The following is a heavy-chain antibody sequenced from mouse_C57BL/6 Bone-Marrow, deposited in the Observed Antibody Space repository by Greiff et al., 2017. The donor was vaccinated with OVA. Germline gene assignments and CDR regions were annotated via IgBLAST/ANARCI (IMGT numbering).Heavy chain of an antibody. J-gene: IGHJ2*01. D-gene: IGHD3-3*01. CDR2: IRSKSSNYAT. CDR1: GFTFNTYA. V-gene: IGHV10-3*01. CDR3: VRGENGDGLYYIDY. Sequence: EVKLMESGGGLVQPKGSLKLSCAASGFTFNTYAMHWVRQAPGKGLEWVARIRSKSSNYATYYADSVKDRFTISRDDSQSMLYLQMNNLKTEDTAMYYWVRGENGDGLYYIDYWGQGTALTVSS.